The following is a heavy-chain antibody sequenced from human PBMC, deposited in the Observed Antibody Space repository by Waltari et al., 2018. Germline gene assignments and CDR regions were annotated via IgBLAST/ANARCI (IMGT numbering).Heavy chain of an antibody. CDR1: GGPISSGTYY. D-gene: IGHD3-16*02. V-gene: IGHV4-61*09. CDR2: IYTNGNT. Sequence: QVQLQESGPGLVKPSETLSLPCTVSGGPISSGTYYLNWSRQPAGQGLEWIGHIYTNGNTNYNPSLKSRVTISRNTSKNQFSLNLSSVTAADTAVYYCARQGSYNYVGGSYRYSLDYWGQGTLDTVSS. CDR3: ARQGSYNYVGGSYRYSLDY. J-gene: IGHJ4*02.